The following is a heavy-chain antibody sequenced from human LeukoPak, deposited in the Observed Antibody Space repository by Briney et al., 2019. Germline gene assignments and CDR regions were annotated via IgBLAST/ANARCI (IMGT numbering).Heavy chain of an antibody. CDR2: ISYDGSNK. J-gene: IGHJ4*02. CDR3: ARCYYDGSGFCYYFDY. V-gene: IGHV3-30*14. D-gene: IGHD3-22*01. CDR1: GFTFSSYA. Sequence: GGSLRLSCAASGFTFSSYAMHWVRQAPGKGLEWVAVISYDGSNKYYADSVKGRFTISRDNSKNTVFLQMGSLRGEDTAVYYCARCYYDGSGFCYYFDYWGQGTLVTVSS.